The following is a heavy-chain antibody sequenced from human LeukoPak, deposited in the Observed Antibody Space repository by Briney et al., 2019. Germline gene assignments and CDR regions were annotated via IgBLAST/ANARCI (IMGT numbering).Heavy chain of an antibody. CDR3: ARGGLNLGYCSGGSCSPSWFDP. D-gene: IGHD2-15*01. CDR2: INPSGGST. J-gene: IGHJ5*02. V-gene: IGHV1-46*01. CDR1: GYTFTSYY. Sequence: ASVKVSCKASGYTFTSYYMHWVRQAPGQGLEWMGIINPSGGSTSYAQKFQGRVTMTRDTSTSTVYMELSSLRSEDTAVYYCARGGLNLGYCSGGSCSPSWFDPWGQGTLVTVSS.